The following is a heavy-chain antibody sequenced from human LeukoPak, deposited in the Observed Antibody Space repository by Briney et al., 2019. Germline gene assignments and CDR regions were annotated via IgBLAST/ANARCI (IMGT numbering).Heavy chain of an antibody. CDR3: ARDSVYYYGMDV. CDR1: GYTFTGYY. D-gene: IGHD3-10*01. J-gene: IGHJ6*02. Sequence: ASVTVSCKASGYTFTGYYMHWVRQAPGQGPEWMGWISAYNGNTNYAQKLQGRVTMTTDTSTSTAYMELRSLRSDDTAVYYCARDSVYYYGMDVWGQGTTVTVSS. CDR2: ISAYNGNT. V-gene: IGHV1-18*04.